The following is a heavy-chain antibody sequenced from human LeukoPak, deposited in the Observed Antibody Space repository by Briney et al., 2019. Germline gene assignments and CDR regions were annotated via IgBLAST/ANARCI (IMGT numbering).Heavy chain of an antibody. J-gene: IGHJ4*02. CDR3: ARDRLFGSGHRYFDY. V-gene: IGHV4-4*07. D-gene: IGHD3-22*01. Sequence: PSETLSLTCTVSGGSITSYFWSWIRQPAGKGLEWIGRIYTSGSTNYNPSLKSRVTMLVDTSKNQFSLKLSSVTAADTAVYYCARDRLFGSGHRYFDYWGQGTLVTVSS. CDR1: GGSITSYF. CDR2: IYTSGST.